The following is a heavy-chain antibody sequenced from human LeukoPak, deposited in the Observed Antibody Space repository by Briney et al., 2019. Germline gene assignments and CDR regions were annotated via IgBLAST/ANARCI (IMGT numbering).Heavy chain of an antibody. V-gene: IGHV3-21*01. CDR3: ASEQPPHSSGWSRGAFDI. CDR2: ISSSSSYI. D-gene: IGHD6-19*01. J-gene: IGHJ3*02. Sequence: PGGSLRLSCAASGFTFSSYSMNWVRQAPGKGLEWVSSISSSSSYIYYADSVKGRFAISRDNAKNSLYLQMNSLRAEDTAVYYCASEQPPHSSGWSRGAFDIWGQGTMATVSS. CDR1: GFTFSSYS.